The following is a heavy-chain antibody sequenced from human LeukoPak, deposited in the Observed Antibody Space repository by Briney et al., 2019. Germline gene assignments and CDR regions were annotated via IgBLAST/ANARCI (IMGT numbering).Heavy chain of an antibody. CDR3: AKVDSSGWYGGVAFDI. Sequence: GGSLRLSCATSGFTFSSYAMSWVRKAPAKGLDLVSAISGSGGSTYYADSVKGRFTISRDNSKNTLSLQMSSLRAEETAVYYCAKVDSSGWYGGVAFDIWGQGTVVIVSS. J-gene: IGHJ3*02. V-gene: IGHV3-23*01. CDR1: GFTFSSYA. CDR2: ISGSGGST. D-gene: IGHD6-19*01.